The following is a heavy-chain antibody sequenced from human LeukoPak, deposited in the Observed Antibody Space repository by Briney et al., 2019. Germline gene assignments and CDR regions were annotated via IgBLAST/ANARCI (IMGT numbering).Heavy chain of an antibody. CDR3: ARDPGYPGYYYGMDV. V-gene: IGHV1-18*01. CDR1: GGTFSSYA. D-gene: IGHD5-12*01. CDR2: ISAYNGNT. Sequence: GASVKVSCKASGGTFSSYAISWVRQAPGQGLEWMGWISAYNGNTNYAQKLQGRVTMTTDTSTSTAYMELRSLRSDDTAAYYCARDPGYPGYYYGMDVWGQGTTVTVSS. J-gene: IGHJ6*02.